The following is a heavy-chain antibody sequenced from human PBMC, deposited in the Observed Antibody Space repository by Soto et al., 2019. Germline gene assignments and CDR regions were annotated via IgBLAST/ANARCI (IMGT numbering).Heavy chain of an antibody. CDR3: AKLRWGSDNWFDP. V-gene: IGHV3-23*01. Sequence: EVQLLESGGGLVQPGGSLRLSCAASGFTFSSYAMSWVRQTPGKGLEWVSAISGSGDSTYYADSVKGRFTISRDNSKNTLYLQMNSLRAEDTAVYYCAKLRWGSDNWFDPWGQGTLVTVYS. CDR1: GFTFSSYA. CDR2: ISGSGDST. D-gene: IGHD3-10*01. J-gene: IGHJ5*02.